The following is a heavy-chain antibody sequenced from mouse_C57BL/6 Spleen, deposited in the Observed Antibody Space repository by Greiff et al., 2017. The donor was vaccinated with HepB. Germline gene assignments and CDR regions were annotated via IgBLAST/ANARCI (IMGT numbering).Heavy chain of an antibody. V-gene: IGHV5-17*01. J-gene: IGHJ2*01. CDR3: ARNPYYYGSSYYFDY. D-gene: IGHD1-1*01. Sequence: EVQRVESGGGLVKPGGSLKLSCAASGFTFSDYGMHWVRQAPEKGLEWVAYISSGSSTIYYADTVKGRFTISRDNAKNTRFLQMTSLRSEDTAMYYCARNPYYYGSSYYFDYWGQGTTLTVSS. CDR1: GFTFSDYG. CDR2: ISSGSSTI.